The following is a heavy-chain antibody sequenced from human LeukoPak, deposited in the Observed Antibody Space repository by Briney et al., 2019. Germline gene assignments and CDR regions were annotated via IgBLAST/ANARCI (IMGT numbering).Heavy chain of an antibody. D-gene: IGHD1-26*01. Sequence: SGPTLVNPTQTLTLTCTFSGFSLRTSGMSVTWFRQPPGKALEWLARVDWDDDKYYSTSLKTRLTISKDTSKNQVVLTMTNMDPGDTATYYCARIQYSGSDYVDYWGQGTLVTVAS. V-gene: IGHV2-70*11. CDR2: VDWDDDK. CDR3: ARIQYSGSDYVDY. CDR1: GFSLRTSGMS. J-gene: IGHJ4*02.